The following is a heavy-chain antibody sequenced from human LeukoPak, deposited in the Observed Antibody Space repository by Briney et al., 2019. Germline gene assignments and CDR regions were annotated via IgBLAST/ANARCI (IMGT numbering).Heavy chain of an antibody. Sequence: GRSLRLSCAVSGFIFSNYAMHWVRQAPGMGLEWVAVISYDGINKYYADSVKGRFTISRDNSRNTLYLQMNSLRPDDSAVYYCASSSLHCSAGNRPFLADEYWGQGTLVTVSS. V-gene: IGHV3-30*04. CDR2: ISYDGINK. CDR3: ASSSLHCSAGNRPFLADEY. D-gene: IGHD2-15*01. CDR1: GFIFSNYA. J-gene: IGHJ4*02.